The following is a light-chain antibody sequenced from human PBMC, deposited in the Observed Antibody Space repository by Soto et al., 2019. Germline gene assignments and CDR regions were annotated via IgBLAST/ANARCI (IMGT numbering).Light chain of an antibody. CDR2: EVS. J-gene: IGLJ2*01. V-gene: IGLV2-23*02. Sequence: QSALTQPASVSGSHGQSITISCTGTSSDVGSYKLVSWYQQHPGKAPKLMIYEVSKRPSGVSNRFSGSKSGNTASLTISGLQAEDEADYYCCSYAGSSTHVVFGGGTKLTVL. CDR1: SSDVGSYKL. CDR3: CSYAGSSTHVV.